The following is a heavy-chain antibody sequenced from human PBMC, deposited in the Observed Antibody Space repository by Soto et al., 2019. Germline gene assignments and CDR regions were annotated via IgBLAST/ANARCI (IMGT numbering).Heavy chain of an antibody. CDR2: ISAYNGDT. V-gene: IGHV1-18*04. CDR1: GYTFTSYG. Sequence: ASVKVSCKASGYTFTSYGISWLRHAPGQGLEWMGWISAYNGDTNYAQKLQGRVTMTTDTSTSTAYMELRSLRSDDTAVYYCAREWEPVACASSSWYECYYGMDVWGQGTTVTVSS. D-gene: IGHD6-13*01. CDR3: AREWEPVACASSSWYECYYGMDV. J-gene: IGHJ6*02.